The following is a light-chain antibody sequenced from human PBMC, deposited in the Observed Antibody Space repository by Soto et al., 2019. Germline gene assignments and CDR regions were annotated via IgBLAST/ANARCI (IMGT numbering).Light chain of an antibody. Sequence: DIQMTQSPSTLSASVGDRVTISCRAGQTISTWLAWYQQKPGKAPNLLIYKASSLESGVPSRFSGSGSGTEFTLTISSLQPDDFATYYCRQYNTFPLTFGGGTKVDIK. V-gene: IGKV1-5*03. J-gene: IGKJ4*01. CDR1: QTISTW. CDR3: RQYNTFPLT. CDR2: KAS.